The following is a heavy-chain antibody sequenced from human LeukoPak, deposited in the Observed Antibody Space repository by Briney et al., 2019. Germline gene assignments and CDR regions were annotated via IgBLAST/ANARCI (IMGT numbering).Heavy chain of an antibody. D-gene: IGHD3-10*01. Sequence: GASVKVSCKAPGGTFSSYAISWVRQAPGQGLEWMGGIIPIFGTANYAQKFQGRVTITTDESTSTAYMELSSLRSEDTAVYYCAREKPGYYGSGSYYTYYYMDVWGKGTTVTVSS. CDR1: GGTFSSYA. J-gene: IGHJ6*03. V-gene: IGHV1-69*05. CDR2: IIPIFGTA. CDR3: AREKPGYYGSGSYYTYYYMDV.